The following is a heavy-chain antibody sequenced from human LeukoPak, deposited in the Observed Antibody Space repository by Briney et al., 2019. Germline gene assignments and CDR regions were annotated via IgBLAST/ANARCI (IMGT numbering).Heavy chain of an antibody. V-gene: IGHV4-59*08. J-gene: IGHJ4*02. Sequence: PETLSLTCTVSGGSISSYYWSWIRQPPGKGLEWIGYIYYSGSTNYNPSLKSRVTISVDTSKNQFSLKLSSVTAADTAVYYCARHFLATLSFDYWGQGTLVTVSS. CDR2: IYYSGST. CDR3: ARHFLATLSFDY. D-gene: IGHD3-3*01. CDR1: GGSISSYY.